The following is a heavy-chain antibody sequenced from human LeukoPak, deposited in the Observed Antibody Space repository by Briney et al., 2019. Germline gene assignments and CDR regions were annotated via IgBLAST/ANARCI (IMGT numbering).Heavy chain of an antibody. V-gene: IGHV4-39*01. CDR3: AKSGGYGLIDY. CDR1: GGSISSSSYY. CDR2: IYYSGST. J-gene: IGHJ4*02. Sequence: PSETLSLTCTVSGGSISSSSYYWGWIRQPPGKGLEWIGSIYYSGSTYYNPSLKSRVTISIDTSKNQFSLRLNSVTAAGTAMYYCAKSGGYGLIDYWGQGTRVTVSS. D-gene: IGHD1-26*01.